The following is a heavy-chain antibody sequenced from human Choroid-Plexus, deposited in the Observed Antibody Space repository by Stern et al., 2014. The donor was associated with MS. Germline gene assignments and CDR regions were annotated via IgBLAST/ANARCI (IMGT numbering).Heavy chain of an antibody. CDR3: ARGPYNRDFFEY. CDR2: IIPVVGTA. D-gene: IGHD1-1*01. CDR1: GGTFSRYG. V-gene: IGHV1-69*01. J-gene: IGHJ4*02. Sequence: VQLVESGAEVRKPGSSVTVSCKASGGTFSRYGISWVRQAPGQGLEWMGGIIPVVGTADYAEQFQGRVTITADGSTSTAYMELSSLTSADTAVYYCARGPYNRDFFEYWGQGTLVTISS.